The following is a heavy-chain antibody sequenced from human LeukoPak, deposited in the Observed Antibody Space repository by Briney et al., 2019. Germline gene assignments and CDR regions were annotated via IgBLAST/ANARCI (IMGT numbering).Heavy chain of an antibody. CDR2: IHYSGIT. CDR3: ARGPQGVTRPEY. J-gene: IGHJ4*02. Sequence: PSETLSLTCTVSGGSISSCYWSWIRQSPGKGLEWIGYIHYSGITKYNPSLKSRVTISKDTSTSQFSLKLSSVTAADTAVYYCARGPQGVTRPEYWGQGTLVTVSS. CDR1: GGSISSCY. V-gene: IGHV4-59*08. D-gene: IGHD4-17*01.